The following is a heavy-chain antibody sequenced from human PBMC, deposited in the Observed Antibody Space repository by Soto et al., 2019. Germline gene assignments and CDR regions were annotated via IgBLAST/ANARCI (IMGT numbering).Heavy chain of an antibody. CDR3: ARVSITIFGVVIIAY. J-gene: IGHJ4*02. Sequence: ASVKVSCKASGYTFTSYDINWVRQASGQGLEWMGWMNPNSGNTGYAQKFQGRFTMTRNTSISTASMELSSLRSEDTAVYYCARVSITIFGVVIIAYWGQGTLVTVSS. CDR2: MNPNSGNT. D-gene: IGHD3-3*01. V-gene: IGHV1-8*01. CDR1: GYTFTSYD.